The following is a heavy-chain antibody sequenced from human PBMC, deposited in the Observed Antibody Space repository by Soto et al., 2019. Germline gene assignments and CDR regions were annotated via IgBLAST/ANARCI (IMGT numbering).Heavy chain of an antibody. CDR1: GFTFSIYN. CDR2: ITGSGDYT. CDR3: ARRITSSFDY. V-gene: IGHV3-23*01. J-gene: IGHJ4*02. D-gene: IGHD1-20*01. Sequence: EVQLLESGGGLVQPGGSLRLSCVASGFTFSIYNMNWVRQAPGKGLEWVSVITGSGDYTYYADSVKGRFTISRDNSKNTLYLQMNSLRAEDTAVYFCARRITSSFDYWGQGTLVTVSS.